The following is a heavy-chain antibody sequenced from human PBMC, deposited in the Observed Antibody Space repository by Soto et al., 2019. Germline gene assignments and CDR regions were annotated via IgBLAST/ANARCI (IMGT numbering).Heavy chain of an antibody. CDR1: GGSVSSDNYY. CDR2: IHYSGRI. CDR3: AREVGDGYNFDY. J-gene: IGHJ4*02. Sequence: SETLSLTCTVSGGSVSSDNYYWSWIRQPPGKGLEWIGYIHYSGRINYNPSLKSRVAISVDTSKNQFSLKLSSVTAADTAVYYCAREVGDGYNFDYCGQGTLVTVSS. D-gene: IGHD5-12*01. V-gene: IGHV4-61*01.